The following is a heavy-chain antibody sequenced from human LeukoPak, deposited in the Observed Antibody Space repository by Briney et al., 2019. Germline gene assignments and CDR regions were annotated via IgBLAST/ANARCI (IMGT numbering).Heavy chain of an antibody. Sequence: PGRSLRLSCAASGFTFSSYAMHWVRQAPGKGLEWVAVISYDGSNKYYADSVKGRFTISRDNSKNTLYLQMNSLRAEDTAVYYCARGLNNWNHFDYWGQGTLVTVSS. V-gene: IGHV3-30-3*01. CDR2: ISYDGSNK. CDR3: ARGLNNWNHFDY. CDR1: GFTFSSYA. J-gene: IGHJ4*02. D-gene: IGHD1-20*01.